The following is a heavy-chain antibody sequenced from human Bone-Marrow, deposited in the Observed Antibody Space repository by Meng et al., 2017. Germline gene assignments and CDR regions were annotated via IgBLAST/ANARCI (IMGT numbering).Heavy chain of an antibody. CDR3: VRDEDISAAGKLFGDY. J-gene: IGHJ4*02. CDR2: IDPRSGDT. Sequence: VQSGRWGKHPGALVKVSCKPSGYTVTAYWLHWVGQGPGQGLDWMGRIDPRSGDTQYAQKFQGRVTMTRDTSISTTYMELSRLRSDDTAVYYCVRDEDISAAGKLFGDYWGQGTLVTVSS. CDR1: GYTVTAYW. D-gene: IGHD6-13*01. V-gene: IGHV1-2*06.